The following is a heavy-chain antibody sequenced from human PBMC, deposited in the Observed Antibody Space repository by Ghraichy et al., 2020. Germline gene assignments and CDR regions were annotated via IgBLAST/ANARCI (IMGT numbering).Heavy chain of an antibody. CDR1: GGSVSSGSYY. J-gene: IGHJ4*02. V-gene: IGHV4-61*01. Sequence: SETLSLTCTVSGGSVSSGSYYWSWIRQPPGKGLEWIGYIYYSGSTNYNPSLKSRVTISVDTSKNQFSLKLSSVTAADTAVYYCASDLYDSSGYSSDYFDYWGQGTLVTVSS. D-gene: IGHD3-22*01. CDR3: ASDLYDSSGYSSDYFDY. CDR2: IYYSGST.